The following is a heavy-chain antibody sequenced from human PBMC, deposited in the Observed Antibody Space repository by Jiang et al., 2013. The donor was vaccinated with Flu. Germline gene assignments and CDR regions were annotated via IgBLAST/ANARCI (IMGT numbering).Heavy chain of an antibody. CDR3: ARDGPKGMDV. CDR2: FYYSGST. Sequence: GPGLVKPSETLSLTCTVSGGSISSYYWSWIRQPPGKGLEWIGYFYYSGSTNYNPSLKSRVTIPVDTSKNQFSLKLSSVTAADTAVYYCARDGPKGMDVWGQGTTVTVSS. V-gene: IGHV4-59*12. J-gene: IGHJ6*02. CDR1: GGSISSYY.